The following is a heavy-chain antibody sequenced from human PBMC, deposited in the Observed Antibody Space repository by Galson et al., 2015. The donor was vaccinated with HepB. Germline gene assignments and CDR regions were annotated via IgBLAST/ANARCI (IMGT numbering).Heavy chain of an antibody. D-gene: IGHD5-18*01. V-gene: IGHV3-23*01. Sequence: SLRLSCAASGFTFSSYAMSWVRQAPGKGLEWVSAISGSGGSIYYADSVKGRVPISRDNSKNTLYLRMNSLRAGDTAVYYCAKDRSGYSDGSFDYWGQGTLVTVSS. CDR1: GFTFSSYA. CDR3: AKDRSGYSDGSFDY. J-gene: IGHJ4*02. CDR2: ISGSGGSI.